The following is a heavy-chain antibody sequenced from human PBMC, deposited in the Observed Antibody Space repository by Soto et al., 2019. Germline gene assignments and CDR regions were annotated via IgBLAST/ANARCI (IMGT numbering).Heavy chain of an antibody. CDR1: GGTFSSYA. CDR2: TIPIFGTA. Sequence: ASVKVSCKASGGTFSSYAISWVRQAPGQGLEWMGGTIPIFGTANYAQKFQGRVTITADESTSTAYMELSSLRSEDTAVYYCARVPLWVGATARHAFDIWGQGTMVTVS. V-gene: IGHV1-69*13. D-gene: IGHD1-26*01. CDR3: ARVPLWVGATARHAFDI. J-gene: IGHJ3*02.